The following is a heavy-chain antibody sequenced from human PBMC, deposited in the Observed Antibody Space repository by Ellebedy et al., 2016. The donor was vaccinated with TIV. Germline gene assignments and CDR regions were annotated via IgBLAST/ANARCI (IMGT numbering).Heavy chain of an antibody. V-gene: IGHV3-7*01. CDR2: INERGTKK. J-gene: IGHJ3*02. D-gene: IGHD6-13*01. CDR1: GFTFSRHA. CDR3: ARAGYEAAFDI. Sequence: PGGSLRLSCAASGFTFSRHAMSWVRQAPGRGPEWVANINERGTKKDYVDSLKGRFTISRDNAKNSVYLQVNSLRVEDTALYYCARAGYEAAFDIWGQGTFVTVSS.